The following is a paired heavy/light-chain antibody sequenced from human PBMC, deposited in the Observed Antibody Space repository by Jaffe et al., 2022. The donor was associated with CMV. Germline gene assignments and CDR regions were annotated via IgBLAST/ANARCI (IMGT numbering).Heavy chain of an antibody. J-gene: IGHJ6*03. CDR3: ARQIIVPTIYYTYMDV. CDR2: IDPGDSYI. CDR1: GYRFTNYW. V-gene: IGHV5-10-1*03. D-gene: IGHD5-12*01. Sequence: EVQLVQSGAVLKKPGESLRISCNGFGYRFTNYWVSWVRQVPGKGLEWMGRIDPGDSYISYSPSLQGHVTMSVDKSINTAYLQLSSLKASDTAIYYCARQIIVPTIYYTYMDVWGEGTTVTVSS.
Light chain of an antibody. CDR1: QSLLHSNGYNY. CDR3: MQSLHTPPAWT. J-gene: IGKJ1*01. CDR2: LGS. Sequence: DIVMTQSPLSLPVTPGEPASISCRSSQSLLHSNGYNYLAWYLQKPGQSPQLLIYLGSNRASGVPDRFSGSGSGTDFTLKISRVEAEDVGLYYCMQSLHTPPAWTFGQGTKVEIK. V-gene: IGKV2-28*01.